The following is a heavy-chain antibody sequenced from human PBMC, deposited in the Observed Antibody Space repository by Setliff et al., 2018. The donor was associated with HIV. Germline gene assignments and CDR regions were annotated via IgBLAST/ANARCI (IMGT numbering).Heavy chain of an antibody. Sequence: SETLSLTCSVSGDSVTSGGFFWSWIRQRPEKGLEWIGHMFYSGTTYYSPSLKSRVRISRDTSENQFSLKLTSVTAADTAVYYCAREDTLASHWSAGGFFDYWGQGMAVTVSS. CDR3: AREDTLASHWSAGGFFDY. D-gene: IGHD2-8*02. CDR1: GDSVTSGGFF. J-gene: IGHJ4*02. V-gene: IGHV4-31*03. CDR2: MFYSGTT.